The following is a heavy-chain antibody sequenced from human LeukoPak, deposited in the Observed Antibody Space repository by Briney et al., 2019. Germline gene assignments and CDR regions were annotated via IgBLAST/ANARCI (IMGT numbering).Heavy chain of an antibody. CDR3: ARDLERGYSGYDFVS. J-gene: IGHJ4*02. V-gene: IGHV1-69*13. D-gene: IGHD5-12*01. CDR1: GGTFSSYA. CDR2: IIPIFGTA. Sequence: SVKVSCKASGGTFSSYAISWVRQAPGQGLEWMGGIIPIFGTANYAQKFQGRVTITADESTSTAYMELSSPRSEDTAVYYCARDLERGYSGYDFVSWGQGTLVTVSS.